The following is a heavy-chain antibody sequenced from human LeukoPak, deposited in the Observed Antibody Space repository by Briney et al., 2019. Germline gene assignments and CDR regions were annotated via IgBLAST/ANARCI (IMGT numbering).Heavy chain of an antibody. CDR3: ARVLRFGEPFI. V-gene: IGHV4-34*01. J-gene: IGHJ3*02. Sequence: SSETLSLTCAVYGGSFSGYYWSWIRQPPGKGLEWIGEINHSGSTNYNPSLKSRVTISVDTSKNQFSLKLSSVTAADTAVYYCARVLRFGEPFIWGQGTMVTVSS. D-gene: IGHD3-10*01. CDR2: INHSGST. CDR1: GGSFSGYY.